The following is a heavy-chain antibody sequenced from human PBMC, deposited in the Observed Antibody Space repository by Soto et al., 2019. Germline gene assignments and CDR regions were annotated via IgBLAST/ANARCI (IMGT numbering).Heavy chain of an antibody. CDR2: INAGNGNT. CDR3: ARHEVTQFWGVERPFDY. Sequence: ASVKVSCKASGYTFTSYAMHWVRQAPGQRLEWMGWINAGNGNTKYSQKIQGRVTITRDTSASTAYMELSSLRSEDTAVYSCARHEVTQFWGVERPFDYWGQGTLVTVSS. CDR1: GYTFTSYA. V-gene: IGHV1-3*01. D-gene: IGHD3-16*01. J-gene: IGHJ4*02.